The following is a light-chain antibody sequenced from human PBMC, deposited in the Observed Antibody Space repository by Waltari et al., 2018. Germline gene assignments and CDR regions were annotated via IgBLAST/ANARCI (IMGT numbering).Light chain of an antibody. V-gene: IGKV3-20*01. Sequence: VLTQAPVILSLSPVESSTLSCRASQRLSKNYLAWYRQKPGRAPPHLIYGASSRATGIPDRFSGSGSGTDFSLTINRLEPEDFAVYYCQQYGSSVMYTFGQGTKLEIK. CDR1: QRLSKNY. CDR2: GAS. J-gene: IGKJ2*01. CDR3: QQYGSSVMYT.